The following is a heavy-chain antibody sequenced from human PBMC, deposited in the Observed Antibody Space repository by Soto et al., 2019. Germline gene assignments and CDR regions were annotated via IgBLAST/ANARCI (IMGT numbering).Heavy chain of an antibody. J-gene: IGHJ4*02. V-gene: IGHV3-23*01. CDR3: AKITDELWFGEFRY. CDR1: GFTFSSYA. CDR2: ISGSGGST. Sequence: GGSLRLSCAASGFTFSSYAMSWVRQAPGKGLEWVSAISGSGGSTYYADSVKGRFTISRDNSKNTLYLQMNSLRAEDTAVYYYAKITDELWFGEFRYWGQGTLVNVSS. D-gene: IGHD3-10*01.